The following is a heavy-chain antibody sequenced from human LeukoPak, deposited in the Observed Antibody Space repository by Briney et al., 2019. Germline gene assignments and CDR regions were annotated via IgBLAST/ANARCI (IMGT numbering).Heavy chain of an antibody. Sequence: SVKVSCKASGFTFTSSAVQWVRQARGQRLEWIGWIVVGSGNTNYAQKFQERVTITRDMSTSTAYMELSSLRSEDTAVYYCAAGGLTGTTLFDYWGQGTLVTLSS. CDR3: AAGGLTGTTLFDY. V-gene: IGHV1-58*01. J-gene: IGHJ4*02. D-gene: IGHD1-7*01. CDR2: IVVGSGNT. CDR1: GFTFTSSA.